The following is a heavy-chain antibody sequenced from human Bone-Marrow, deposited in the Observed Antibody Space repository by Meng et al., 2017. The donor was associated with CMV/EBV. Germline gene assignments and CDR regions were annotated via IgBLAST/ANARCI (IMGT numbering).Heavy chain of an antibody. CDR2: INPNSGGT. J-gene: IGHJ6*02. CDR1: GYTFTGYY. Sequence: ASVKVSCKASGYTFTGYYMHWVRQAPGQGLEWMGWINPNSGGTNHAQKFQGRVTMTRDTSISTAYMELSRLRSDDTAVYYCARERGELAAAGTDYGMDVWGQGTTVTVSS. D-gene: IGHD6-13*01. CDR3: ARERGELAAAGTDYGMDV. V-gene: IGHV1-2*02.